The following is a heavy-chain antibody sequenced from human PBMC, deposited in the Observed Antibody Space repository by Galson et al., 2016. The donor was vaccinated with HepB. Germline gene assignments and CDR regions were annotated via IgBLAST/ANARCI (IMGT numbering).Heavy chain of an antibody. J-gene: IGHJ4*02. CDR2: LYGGGGT. CDR1: GFSVSAHH. D-gene: IGHD4-23*01. Sequence: SLRLSCAVAGFSVSAHHVGWFRQTPGKGLECASVLYGGGGTYYSDSVRGRFSVSRDNSNNIVYLHMNSLRVDDTADYYCVGYGGNSVWGRGTLVTVAS. CDR3: VGYGGNSV. V-gene: IGHV3-53*01.